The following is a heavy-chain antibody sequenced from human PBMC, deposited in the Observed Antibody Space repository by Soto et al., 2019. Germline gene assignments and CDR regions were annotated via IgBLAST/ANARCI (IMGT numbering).Heavy chain of an antibody. Sequence: QVQLVQSGAEVKKPGSSVKVSCKASGGTFSSYAISWVRQAPGQGLEWMGGIIPIFGTANYAQKFQGRVTITADESTSTDYMERSSLRSEDTAVYYCARVPGKFGLVIITPGSYYYGMDVWGQGTTVTVSS. CDR1: GGTFSSYA. CDR3: ARVPGKFGLVIITPGSYYYGMDV. D-gene: IGHD3-9*01. CDR2: IIPIFGTA. J-gene: IGHJ6*02. V-gene: IGHV1-69*01.